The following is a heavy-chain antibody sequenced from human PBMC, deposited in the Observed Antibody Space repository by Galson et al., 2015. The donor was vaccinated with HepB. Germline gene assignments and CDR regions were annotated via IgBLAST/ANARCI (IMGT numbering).Heavy chain of an antibody. Sequence: PALVKPTQNLTLTCTFSGFSLSTFGVGVGWIRQPPGKALEWLALIYWDDDKHYSPSLKSRLTIIKDTSKKQVVLTMSNMGPVDTATYYCAHRDSSGYVVGSGFNYWGQGTLVTVSS. CDR1: GFSLSTFGVG. D-gene: IGHD3-22*01. V-gene: IGHV2-5*02. CDR2: IYWDDDK. CDR3: AHRDSSGYVVGSGFNY. J-gene: IGHJ4*02.